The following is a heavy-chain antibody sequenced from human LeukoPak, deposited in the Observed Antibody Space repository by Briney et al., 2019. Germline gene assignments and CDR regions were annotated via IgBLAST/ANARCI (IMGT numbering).Heavy chain of an antibody. CDR2: IYSGGST. D-gene: IGHD1-26*01. Sequence: GGSLRPSCAASGFTVSSNYMSWVRQAPGKGLEWVSVIYSGGSTYYADSVKGRFTISRDNSKNTLYLQMNSLRAEDTAVYYCARGWVYWGQGTLVTVSS. CDR1: GFTVSSNY. V-gene: IGHV3-53*01. CDR3: ARGWVY. J-gene: IGHJ4*02.